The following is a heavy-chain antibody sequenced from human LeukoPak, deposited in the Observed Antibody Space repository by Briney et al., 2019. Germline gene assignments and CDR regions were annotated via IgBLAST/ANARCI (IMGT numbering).Heavy chain of an antibody. CDR2: IIPIFGTA. CDR1: GGTFSSYA. D-gene: IGHD3-22*01. J-gene: IGHJ4*02. CDR3: ARRRSSGYYIHFDY. V-gene: IGHV1-69*06. Sequence: SVKVSCKASGGTFSSYAISWVRQAPGQGLEWMGGIIPIFGTANYAQKFQGRVTITADKSTSTAYMELRSLRSDDTAVYYCARRRSSGYYIHFDYWGQGTLVTVSS.